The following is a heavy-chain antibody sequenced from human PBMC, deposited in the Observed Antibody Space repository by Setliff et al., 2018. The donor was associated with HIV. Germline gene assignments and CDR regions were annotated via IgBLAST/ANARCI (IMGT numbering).Heavy chain of an antibody. J-gene: IGHJ4*02. Sequence: RLSCAASGFTFSSYWMSWVRQAPGKGLEWVANIKQDGSEKYYVDSVKGRFTISRDNAKNSLYLQMNSLRAEDTAVYYCARGFSPPVDTAMALGYWGQGTLVTVSS. CDR2: IKQDGSEK. V-gene: IGHV3-7*01. CDR3: ARGFSPPVDTAMALGY. D-gene: IGHD5-18*01. CDR1: GFTFSSYW.